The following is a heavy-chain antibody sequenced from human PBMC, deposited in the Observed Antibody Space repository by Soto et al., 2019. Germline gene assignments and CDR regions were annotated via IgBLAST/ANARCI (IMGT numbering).Heavy chain of an antibody. CDR1: GFTFSSYA. CDR2: ISGSGGST. V-gene: IGHV3-23*01. D-gene: IGHD2-15*01. Sequence: EVQLLESGGGLVQPGGSLRLSCAASGFTFSSYAMSWVRQAPGKGLEWVSAISGSGGSTYYADSVKGRFTISRDNSKNTLYLQMNSLRAEDTAVYYCAKDPRGYCSGGSCYVGYWGQGTLVTVSS. CDR3: AKDPRGYCSGGSCYVGY. J-gene: IGHJ4*02.